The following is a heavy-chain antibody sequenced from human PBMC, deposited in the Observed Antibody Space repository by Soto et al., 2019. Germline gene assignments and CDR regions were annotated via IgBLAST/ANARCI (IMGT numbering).Heavy chain of an antibody. D-gene: IGHD3-10*01. CDR1: GFTFSSYW. CDR2: IKQDGSEK. J-gene: IGHJ3*02. CDR3: ARGGGGVTADLDKKLDAFDI. Sequence: GGSLRLSCAASGFTFSSYWMSWVRQAPGKGLEWVANIKQDGSEKYYVDSVKGRFTISRDNAKNSLYLQMNSLRAEDTAVYYCARGGGGVTADLDKKLDAFDIWGQGTMVTVSS. V-gene: IGHV3-7*05.